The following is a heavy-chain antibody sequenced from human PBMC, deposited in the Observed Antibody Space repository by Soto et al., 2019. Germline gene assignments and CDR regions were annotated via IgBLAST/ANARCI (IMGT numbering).Heavy chain of an antibody. J-gene: IGHJ4*02. CDR2: TSYDGNNE. CDR3: AKKKRVFNWYPSYFDY. V-gene: IGHV3-30*18. CDR1: GFTFSNYA. D-gene: IGHD1-1*01. Sequence: PGGSLRLSCAASGFTFSNYAMHWFLQAPGKGLEWVALTSYDGNNEYYTDSVKGRFTISRDNSKDTLFLQMNSPRPEDTAVYCCAKKKRVFNWYPSYFDYWGQGTLVTVSS.